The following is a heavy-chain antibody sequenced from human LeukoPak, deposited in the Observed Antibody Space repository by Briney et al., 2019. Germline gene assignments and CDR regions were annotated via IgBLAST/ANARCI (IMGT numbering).Heavy chain of an antibody. V-gene: IGHV3-7*01. J-gene: IGHJ4*02. CDR3: ARYLNSGPEDF. Sequence: GGSLRLSCTATGFTFSNYWMSWFRQAPGKGLEWVANIKHDGREKQYVDSVKGRFTISRDNAKNSLFLQMNSLGAEDTAVYYCARYLNSGPEDFWGQGTLVTVSS. CDR1: GFTFSNYW. D-gene: IGHD1-26*01. CDR2: IKHDGREK.